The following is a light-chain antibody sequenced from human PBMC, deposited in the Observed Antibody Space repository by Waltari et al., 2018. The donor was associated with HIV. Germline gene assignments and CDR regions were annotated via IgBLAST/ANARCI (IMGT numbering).Light chain of an antibody. CDR3: QQYYSTPHT. Sequence: DIVMTQSPDSLAVSLGERATINCKSSQSVLYNSNNKNYLAWYQQKAGQPPNLLIYWASTREFGVPDRFSGSGSGTDFTLTISSLQAEDVAVYYCQQYYSTPHTFGQGTKPEIK. J-gene: IGKJ2*01. CDR2: WAS. CDR1: QSVLYNSNNKNY. V-gene: IGKV4-1*01.